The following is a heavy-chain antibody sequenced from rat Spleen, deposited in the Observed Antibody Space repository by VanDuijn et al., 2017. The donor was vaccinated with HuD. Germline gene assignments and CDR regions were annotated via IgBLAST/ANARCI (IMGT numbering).Heavy chain of an antibody. CDR1: GLSLTSNS. D-gene: IGHD1-12*02. Sequence: QVQLKEPGPGLVQPSQTLSLTCTVSGLSLTSNSVSWIRQPPGKGLEWMGLIWTNGGTDYNSALRSRLSISRDTSKSQVFLKMNSLQTEDIATYYCARDVANYYAGTYGVMAAWGQGASVIVSS. J-gene: IGHJ4*01. CDR2: IWTNGGT. CDR3: ARDVANYYAGTYGVMAA. V-gene: IGHV2-47*01.